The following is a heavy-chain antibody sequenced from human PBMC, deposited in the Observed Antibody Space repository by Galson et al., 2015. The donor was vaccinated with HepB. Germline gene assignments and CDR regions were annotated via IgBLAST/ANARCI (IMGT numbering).Heavy chain of an antibody. J-gene: IGHJ3*02. D-gene: IGHD3-3*01. V-gene: IGHV3-49*03. CDR3: SRFLEWFEGAFDI. CDR1: GFNFGEYG. Sequence: SLRLSCAGSGFNFGEYGLSWFRQAPGKGPEWVGFIRSKVYGETTEYAASGRGRFTISRDESTAYLQMDSLKIEDTAVYYCSRFLEWFEGAFDIWGQGTMVTVSS. CDR2: IRSKVYGETT.